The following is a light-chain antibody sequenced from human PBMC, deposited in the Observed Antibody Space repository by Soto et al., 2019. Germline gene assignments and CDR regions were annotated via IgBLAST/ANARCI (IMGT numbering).Light chain of an antibody. CDR1: QSISNY. Sequence: IQMSLSPSSLSASEGDRVTITCRASQSISNYLAWYQKKPGKVPKLLIYGASTLQSGVPSRFSGSGSGTDFTLTISSLQPEDVATYYCQQLSSYPSTFGGGTKVDIK. CDR2: GAS. V-gene: IGKV1-27*01. J-gene: IGKJ4*01. CDR3: QQLSSYPST.